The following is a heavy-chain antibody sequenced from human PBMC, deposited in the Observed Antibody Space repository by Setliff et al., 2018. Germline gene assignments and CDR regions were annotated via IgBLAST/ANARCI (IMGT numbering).Heavy chain of an antibody. Sequence: RASVKVSCKASGDTFSTNVLSWVRQAPGQGLEWMGGIIPVFGTPNYAQKFQGRVTITADESTSTAYMELSSLRSDDTAMYYCARGGLHFWSGYYFSWGQGTLVTVSS. CDR3: ARGGLHFWSGYYFS. V-gene: IGHV1-69*13. CDR1: GDTFSTNV. CDR2: IIPVFGTP. D-gene: IGHD3-3*02. J-gene: IGHJ4*02.